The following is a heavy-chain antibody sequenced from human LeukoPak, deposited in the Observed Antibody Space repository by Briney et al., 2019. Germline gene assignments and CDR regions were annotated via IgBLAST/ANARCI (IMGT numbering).Heavy chain of an antibody. CDR3: AKDRAAAGTEAFDI. D-gene: IGHD6-13*01. CDR2: SSSSSSYI. Sequence: PGGSLRLSCAASGFTFSSYSMNWVRQAPGKGLEWVSSSSSSSSYIYYADSVKGRFTISRDNSKNTLYLQMNSLRAEDTALYYCAKDRAAAGTEAFDIWGQGTMVTVSS. CDR1: GFTFSSYS. J-gene: IGHJ3*02. V-gene: IGHV3-21*04.